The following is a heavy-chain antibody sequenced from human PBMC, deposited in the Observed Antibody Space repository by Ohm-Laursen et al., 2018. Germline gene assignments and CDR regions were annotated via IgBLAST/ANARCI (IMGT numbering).Heavy chain of an antibody. D-gene: IGHD1-26*01. CDR2: IYYSGST. CDR3: AGHSGSYSDY. Sequence: TLSLTCTVSGYSITSGYYWSWIRQHPGKGLEWIGYIYYSGSTYYNPSLKSRVTMSVDTSKNQFSLKLSSVTAADTAVYYCAGHSGSYSDYWGQGTLVTVSS. V-gene: IGHV4-31*03. CDR1: GYSITSGYY. J-gene: IGHJ4*02.